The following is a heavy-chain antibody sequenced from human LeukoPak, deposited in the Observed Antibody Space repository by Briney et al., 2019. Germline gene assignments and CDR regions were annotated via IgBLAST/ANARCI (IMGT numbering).Heavy chain of an antibody. CDR2: ISSSSYI. Sequence: GGSLRLSCAASGFTFSSYSMNWVRQAPGKGLEWVSSISSSSYIYYADSVKGRFTISRDNAKNSLYLQMNCLRAEDTAVYYCARDDYDYVWGSYRYTEGNYWGQGTLVTVSS. J-gene: IGHJ4*02. CDR3: ARDDYDYVWGSYRYTEGNY. V-gene: IGHV3-21*01. D-gene: IGHD3-16*02. CDR1: GFTFSSYS.